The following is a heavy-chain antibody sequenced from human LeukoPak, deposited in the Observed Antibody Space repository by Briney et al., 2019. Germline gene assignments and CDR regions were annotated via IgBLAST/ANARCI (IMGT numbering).Heavy chain of an antibody. J-gene: IGHJ4*02. CDR1: GFTFGSYG. V-gene: IGHV3-30*03. CDR2: ISYDGSNK. D-gene: IGHD6-19*01. CDR3: SGIAVAGTDY. Sequence: GGSLRLSCVASGFTFGSYGMSWARQAPGKGLEWVAVISYDGSNKYYADSVKGRFTISRDNSKNTLYLQMNSLRAEDTAVYYCSGIAVAGTDYWGQGTLVTVSS.